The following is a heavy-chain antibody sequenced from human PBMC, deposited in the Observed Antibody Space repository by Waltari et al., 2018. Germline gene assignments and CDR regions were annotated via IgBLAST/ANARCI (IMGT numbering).Heavy chain of an antibody. CDR2: IVVGSGNT. CDR1: GFTFPSSA. V-gene: IGHV1-58*02. Sequence: QMQLVQSGPEVKKPGTSMKVSCKPSGFTFPSSAMQCVRQARGQRLEWIGWIVVGSGNTNYAQKFQERVTITRDMSTSTAYMELSSLRSEDTAVYYCAALPARYYGMDVWGQGTTVTVSS. CDR3: AALPARYYGMDV. J-gene: IGHJ6*02.